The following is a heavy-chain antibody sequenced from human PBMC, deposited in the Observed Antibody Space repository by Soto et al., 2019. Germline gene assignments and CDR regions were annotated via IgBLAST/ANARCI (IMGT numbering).Heavy chain of an antibody. D-gene: IGHD6-19*01. CDR2: ISYDGSNK. J-gene: IGHJ6*02. Sequence: QVQLVESGGGVVQPGRSLRLSCAASGFTFSSYGMHWVRQAPGKGLEWVAVISYDGSNKYYADSVKGRFTISRDNSKNTLYLQMNSLRAEDTAVYYCAKDHAVAGTWAYGYYYGMDVWGQGTTVTVSS. V-gene: IGHV3-30*18. CDR1: GFTFSSYG. CDR3: AKDHAVAGTWAYGYYYGMDV.